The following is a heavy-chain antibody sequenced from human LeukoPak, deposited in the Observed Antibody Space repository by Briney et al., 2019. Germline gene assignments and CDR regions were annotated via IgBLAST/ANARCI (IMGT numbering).Heavy chain of an antibody. CDR1: GYTLTGYY. V-gene: IGHV1-2*02. J-gene: IGHJ5*02. Sequence: ASVKVSCKASGYTLTGYYMHWVRQAPGQGLEWMGWINPNSGGTNYAQKFQGRVTMTRDTSISTAYMELSRLRSDDTAVYYCARDFGIAAAEEYWFDPWGQGTLVTVSS. CDR2: INPNSGGT. CDR3: ARDFGIAAAEEYWFDP. D-gene: IGHD6-13*01.